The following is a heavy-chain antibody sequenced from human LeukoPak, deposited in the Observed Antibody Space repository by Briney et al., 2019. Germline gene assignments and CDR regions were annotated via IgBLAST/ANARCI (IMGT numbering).Heavy chain of an antibody. V-gene: IGHV4-61*02. J-gene: IGHJ6*03. CDR3: ARLGEMPPDYYYYMDV. CDR2: IYTSGST. D-gene: IGHD5-24*01. Sequence: SETLSLTCTVSGGSVSSGTNYWTWIRQPAGKGLEWIGRIYTSGSTDYNPPFDSRVTISIDTSKNQFSLRLSSVTAADTAVYYCARLGEMPPDYYYYMDVWGKGTMVTVS. CDR1: GGSVSSGTNY.